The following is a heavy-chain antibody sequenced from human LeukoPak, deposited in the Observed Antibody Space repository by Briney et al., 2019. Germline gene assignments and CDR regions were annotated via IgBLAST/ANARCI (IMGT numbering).Heavy chain of an antibody. V-gene: IGHV3-7*01. CDR1: GFTFSNYW. Sequence: GGSLRLSCAASGFTFSNYWMSWVRQAPEKGLEWVANINQDGRVKQYVDSMKGRFTISRDNAKNSLYLQMSSLRAEDAAVYYCARDRDDGGFEYWGQGTLVTVFS. D-gene: IGHD4-23*01. CDR3: ARDRDDGGFEY. J-gene: IGHJ4*02. CDR2: INQDGRVK.